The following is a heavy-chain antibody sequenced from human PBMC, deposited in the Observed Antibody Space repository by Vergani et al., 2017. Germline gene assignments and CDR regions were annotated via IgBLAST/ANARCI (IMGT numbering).Heavy chain of an antibody. CDR1: GGSISSGGYY. J-gene: IGHJ3*02. Sequence: QVQLQESGPGLVKPSQTLSLTCTVSGGSISSGGYYWSWIRQHPGKGLEWIGYIYYSGSTYYNPSLKRLVTRSVATSKNQFSLKLSSVTAADTAVYYCARAGGITMIVVVLVDAFDIWGQGTMVTVSS. CDR3: ARAGGITMIVVVLVDAFDI. D-gene: IGHD3-22*01. CDR2: IYYSGST. V-gene: IGHV4-30-4*08.